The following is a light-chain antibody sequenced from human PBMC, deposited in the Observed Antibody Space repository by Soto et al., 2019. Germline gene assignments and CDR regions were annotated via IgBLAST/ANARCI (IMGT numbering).Light chain of an antibody. CDR2: AAS. Sequence: IQLTQSPSSLSASVGDRVTITCRASQGISSYLAWYQQKPGKAPNLLIYAASTLQSGVPSRFSGSGSGTNFTLPISSLQPEDFATYYCQQLNDYPSTFGGGTKVDIK. J-gene: IGKJ4*01. CDR3: QQLNDYPST. CDR1: QGISSY. V-gene: IGKV1-9*01.